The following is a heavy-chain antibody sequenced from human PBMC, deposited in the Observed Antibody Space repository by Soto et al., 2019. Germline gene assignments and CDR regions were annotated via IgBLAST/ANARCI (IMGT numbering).Heavy chain of an antibody. Sequence: QVQLVQSGAEVKKPGSSVKVSCRASGGTFSNFTINWVRQAPGQGLEWTGRIIPILDLPTYAQKFQGRVTITADTSTGTAYMDLSSLRSDDTAVYYCAREPPRPTGGYFYYYMDVWGTGTTVTVSS. J-gene: IGHJ6*03. CDR1: GGTFSNFT. CDR2: IIPILDLP. V-gene: IGHV1-69*08. D-gene: IGHD1-1*01. CDR3: AREPPRPTGGYFYYYMDV.